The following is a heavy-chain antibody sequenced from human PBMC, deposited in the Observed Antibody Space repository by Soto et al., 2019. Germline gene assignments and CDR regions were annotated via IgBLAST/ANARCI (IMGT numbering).Heavy chain of an antibody. D-gene: IGHD1-26*01. CDR2: IYHTGST. V-gene: IGHV4-39*01. CDR1: DGSISSSSYF. CDR3: ARWQGARFYY. J-gene: IGHJ4*02. Sequence: QLQLQESGPGLAKPSETLSLTCTVSDGSISSSSYFWGWIRQPPGKGLEWIGSIYHTGSTYYNATLKSRVTISVDTSKNQFSLKLSSVTAADTALYYCARWQGARFYYWGQGTLVTVSS.